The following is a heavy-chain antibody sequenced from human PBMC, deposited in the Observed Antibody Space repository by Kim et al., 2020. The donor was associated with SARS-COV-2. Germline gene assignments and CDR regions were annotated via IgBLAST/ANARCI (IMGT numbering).Heavy chain of an antibody. D-gene: IGHD6-13*01. CDR2: ST. V-gene: IGHV1-46*01. CDR3: ARDDSSYFDY. J-gene: IGHJ4*02. Sequence: STSYAQKCQGRVTMTRDTSTSTVYMELSSLRSEDTAVYYCARDDSSYFDYWGQGTLVTVSS.